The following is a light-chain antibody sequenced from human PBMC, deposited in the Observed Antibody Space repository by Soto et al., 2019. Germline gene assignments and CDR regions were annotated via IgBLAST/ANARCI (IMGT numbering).Light chain of an antibody. CDR1: QRITTC. CDR2: SAA. CDR3: QQSYSTEYT. J-gene: IGKJ2*01. V-gene: IGKV1-39*01. Sequence: IHMTQSPSSLSASVGDRVTITCRASQRITTCLNWYQQKPGKAPKLLISSAATLQGGLPSRFSGSGSGTDFTLTITTLQPEDFATYFCQQSYSTEYTFGQGTKLEIK.